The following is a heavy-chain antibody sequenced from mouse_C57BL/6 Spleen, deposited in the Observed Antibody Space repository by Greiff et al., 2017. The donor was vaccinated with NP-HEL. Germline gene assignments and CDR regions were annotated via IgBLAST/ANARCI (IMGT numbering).Heavy chain of an antibody. Sequence: VQLKESGPVLVKPGASVKMSCKASGYTFTDYYMNWVKQSHGKSLEWIGVINPYNGGTSYNQKFKGKATLTVDKSSSTAYMELNSLTSEDSAVNYCARGGLRSREVYFDYWGQGTTLTVSS. V-gene: IGHV1-19*01. J-gene: IGHJ2*01. D-gene: IGHD1-1*01. CDR2: INPYNGGT. CDR1: GYTFTDYY. CDR3: ARGGLRSREVYFDY.